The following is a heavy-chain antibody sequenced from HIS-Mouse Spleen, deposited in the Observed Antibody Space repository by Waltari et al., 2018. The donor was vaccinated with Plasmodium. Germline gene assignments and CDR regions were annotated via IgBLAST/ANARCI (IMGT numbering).Heavy chain of an antibody. CDR1: GGSISSYY. D-gene: IGHD6-6*01. CDR3: ARGGYSSSSYYFDY. V-gene: IGHV4-59*01. J-gene: IGHJ4*02. Sequence: VQLQESGPGLVKPSETLSLTCTVSGGSISSYYWSWIRQPPGKGLEWIAYTYYSGSTNYNPSLKSRVTISVDTSKNQFSLKLSSVTAADTAVFYCARGGYSSSSYYFDYWGQGTLVTVSS. CDR2: TYYSGST.